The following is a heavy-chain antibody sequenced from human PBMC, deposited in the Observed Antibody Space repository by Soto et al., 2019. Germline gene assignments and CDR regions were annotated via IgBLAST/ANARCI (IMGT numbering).Heavy chain of an antibody. J-gene: IGHJ4*02. V-gene: IGHV4-39*01. CDR3: ARQTYRIAARPIEDY. CDR1: GGSISSGYYY. D-gene: IGHD6-6*01. CDR2: IYYSGST. Sequence: SETLSLTCSVSGGSISSGYYYWSWIRQPPGKGLEWIGSIYYSGSTYYNPSLKSRVTISVDTSKNQFSLKLSSVTAADTAVYYCARQTYRIAARPIEDYWGQGTLVTVSS.